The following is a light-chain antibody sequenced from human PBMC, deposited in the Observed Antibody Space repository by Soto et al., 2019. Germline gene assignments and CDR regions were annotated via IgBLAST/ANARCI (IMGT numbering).Light chain of an antibody. J-gene: IGKJ4*01. CDR2: DAS. CDR1: QEISNH. V-gene: IGKV1-16*02. Sequence: DIQMIQSPSSLSASVGDRVTITCRASQEISNHLAWFQQKPGKPPKSLIYDASSLQSGVPSKFSGSGSGTDFTLTISSLQPEDFATYYCQQYHNYPVTFGGGTKVEIK. CDR3: QQYHNYPVT.